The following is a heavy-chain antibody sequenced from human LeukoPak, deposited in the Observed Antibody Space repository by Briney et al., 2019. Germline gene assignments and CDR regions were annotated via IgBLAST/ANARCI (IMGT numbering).Heavy chain of an antibody. J-gene: IGHJ4*02. CDR3: ASSGGNSGRDY. CDR1: GGTFSSYA. V-gene: IGHV1-69*05. CDR2: IIPIFGTA. Sequence: SVKVSCKASGGTFSSYAISWVRQAPGQGLEWMGRIIPIFGTANYAHKFQGRVTITTDESTSTAYMELSSLRSEDTAVYYCASSGGNSGRDYWGQGTLVTVSS. D-gene: IGHD4-23*01.